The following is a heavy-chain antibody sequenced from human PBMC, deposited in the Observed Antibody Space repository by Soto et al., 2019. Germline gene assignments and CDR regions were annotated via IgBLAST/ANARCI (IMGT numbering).Heavy chain of an antibody. CDR1: GGTLSSYT. CDR3: ATAGLDYYDSSGSVLDY. CDR2: IIPILGIA. Sequence: SVKVSCKASGGTLSSYTIIWVRQAPGQGLEWMGRIIPILGIANYAQKFQGRVTITADKSTSTAYMELSSLRSEDTAVYYCATAGLDYYDSSGSVLDYWGQGTLVTVSS. J-gene: IGHJ4*02. D-gene: IGHD3-22*01. V-gene: IGHV1-69*02.